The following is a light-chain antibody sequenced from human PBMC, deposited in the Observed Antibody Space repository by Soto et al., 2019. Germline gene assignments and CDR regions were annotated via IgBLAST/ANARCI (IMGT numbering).Light chain of an antibody. Sequence: QSVLTQPPSVSAAPGQTVTIYCCGSNSNIENNYVSWYQHLPGSAPKLLIYNNNKRSSGIPDRFSGSKSGTSATLGITGLQTGDEADYYCGAWDSSLTSALYVFGTGTKLTVL. CDR1: NSNIENNY. V-gene: IGLV1-51*01. CDR3: GAWDSSLTSALYV. J-gene: IGLJ1*01. CDR2: NNN.